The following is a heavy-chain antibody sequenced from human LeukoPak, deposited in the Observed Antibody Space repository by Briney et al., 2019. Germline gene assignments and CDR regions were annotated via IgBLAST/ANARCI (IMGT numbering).Heavy chain of an antibody. CDR2: MNPNSGNT. V-gene: IGHV1-8*01. J-gene: IGHJ3*02. CDR1: GYTFTNYD. D-gene: IGHD1-26*01. CDR3: ARSGTRAFHI. Sequence: ASVKVSCKASGYTFTNYDINWVRQATGQGLEWMGWMNPNSGNTGFAQKFQGRVIITRDTSTSTAYMDLNSLRSEDTAVYYCARSGTRAFHIWGQGTMVTVSS.